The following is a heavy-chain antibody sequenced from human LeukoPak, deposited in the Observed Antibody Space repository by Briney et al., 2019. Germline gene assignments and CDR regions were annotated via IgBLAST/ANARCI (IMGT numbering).Heavy chain of an antibody. CDR1: GGSVSSGSYY. D-gene: IGHD4-17*01. CDR2: INHSGST. J-gene: IGHJ3*02. Sequence: PSETLSLTCTVSGGSVSSGSYYWSWIRQPPGKGLEWIGEINHSGSTNYNPSLKSRVTISVDTSKNQFSLKLSSVTAADTAVYYCARFPDTVTTYGAFDIWGQGTMVTVSS. V-gene: IGHV4-61*01. CDR3: ARFPDTVTTYGAFDI.